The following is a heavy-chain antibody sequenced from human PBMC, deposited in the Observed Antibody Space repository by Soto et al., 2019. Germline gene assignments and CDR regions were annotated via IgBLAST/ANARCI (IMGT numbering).Heavy chain of an antibody. V-gene: IGHV1-2*02. CDR1: GYTFSVYY. CDR2: ISPNSGGT. J-gene: IGHJ3*02. Sequence: QVQLVQSGAEVKKPGASVKVSCKASGYTFSVYYMHWVRQAPGQGLEWMGWISPNSGGTFYAQKFQGRVTMTRDTSINMAYMELTSIKSDDTAVYYCARQRKGAAAGPVEAFDIWGQGTMLTVSS. D-gene: IGHD6-13*01. CDR3: ARQRKGAAAGPVEAFDI.